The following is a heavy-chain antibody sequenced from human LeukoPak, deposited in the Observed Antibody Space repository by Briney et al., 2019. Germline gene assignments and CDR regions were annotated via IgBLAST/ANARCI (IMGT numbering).Heavy chain of an antibody. CDR2: ISSSSSYI. CDR1: GFTFSSYS. J-gene: IGHJ6*03. D-gene: IGHD1-26*01. CDR3: ARGGGWELEPHYYYYMDV. Sequence: GGSLRLSCAASGFTFSSYSMNWVRQAPGKGLEWVSSISSSSSYIYYADSVKGRFTISRDNSKNTLYLQMGSLRAEDTAVYYCARGGGWELEPHYYYYMDVWGKGTTVTISS. V-gene: IGHV3-21*01.